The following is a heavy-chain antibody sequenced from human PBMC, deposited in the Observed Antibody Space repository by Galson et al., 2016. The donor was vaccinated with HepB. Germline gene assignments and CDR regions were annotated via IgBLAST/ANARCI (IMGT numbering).Heavy chain of an antibody. CDR2: IRGKAYGGTT. D-gene: IGHD2-2*01. CDR3: TWGYGSCTSCPVV. Sequence: SLRLSCAASGFTFGDYAMSWFRQAPGKGLEWVGFIRGKAYGGTTQYAASVKGRFTISRDNPKSIAYLQMNSLKTEDTAVYYCTWGYGSCTSCPVVWGQGTLVTVSS. J-gene: IGHJ4*02. CDR1: GFTFGDYA. V-gene: IGHV3-49*03.